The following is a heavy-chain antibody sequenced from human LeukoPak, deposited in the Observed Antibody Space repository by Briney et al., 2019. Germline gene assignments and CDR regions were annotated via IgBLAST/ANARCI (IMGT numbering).Heavy chain of an antibody. V-gene: IGHV3-74*01. Sequence: GGSLRLSCEASGFTLNKYWMHWVRQAPGKGLVWVSRITGDGSDIAYADSVKGRFTVSRDDAKNTLFLQMTSLRVEDTAIYYCERDAYTTTSNWLDPWGQGTLVTVSS. CDR1: GFTLNKYW. CDR3: ERDAYTTTSNWLDP. J-gene: IGHJ5*02. CDR2: ITGDGSDI. D-gene: IGHD4-17*01.